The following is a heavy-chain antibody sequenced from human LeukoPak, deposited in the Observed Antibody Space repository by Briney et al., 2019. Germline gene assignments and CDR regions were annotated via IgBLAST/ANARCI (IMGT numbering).Heavy chain of an antibody. D-gene: IGHD4-11*01. V-gene: IGHV3-7*03. Sequence: GGSLRLSCAAXGXTFSSYWXXWXXQAXGXGLEWVANIKQDGSEKYYVEXMKGRFTISRDNAKNSLYLQINSLRAEDTAVYYCAXXRLTTYYYYGMDVWGQGTTVTVSS. CDR2: IKQDGSEK. J-gene: IGHJ6*02. CDR3: AXXRLTTYYYYGMDV. CDR1: GXTFSSYW.